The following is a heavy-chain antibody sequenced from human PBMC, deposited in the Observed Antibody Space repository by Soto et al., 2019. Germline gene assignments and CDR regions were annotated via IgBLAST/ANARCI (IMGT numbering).Heavy chain of an antibody. CDR2: IYYSGST. CDR3: ARRYGDYAVSHAFDI. V-gene: IGHV4-59*08. Sequence: SETLSLTCTVSGGSISSYYWSWIRQPPGKGLEWIGYIYYSGSTNYNPSLKSRVTISVDTSKNQFSLKLSSVTAADTAVYYCARRYGDYAVSHAFDIWGQGTMVTGSS. D-gene: IGHD4-17*01. CDR1: GGSISSYY. J-gene: IGHJ3*02.